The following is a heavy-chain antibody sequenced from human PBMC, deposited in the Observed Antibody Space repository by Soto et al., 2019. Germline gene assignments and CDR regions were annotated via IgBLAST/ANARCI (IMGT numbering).Heavy chain of an antibody. J-gene: IGHJ4*02. CDR2: TYYRSKWYS. Sequence: SQTLSLTCAIAGDSVSSTSAAWSWIRQSPSRGLEWLGRTYYRSKWYSDYAVSVKSRITINPDTSKNQFSLQLNSVTPEDTAVYYCARGSYYSGWVWGQGTLVTVSS. V-gene: IGHV6-1*01. D-gene: IGHD6-19*01. CDR3: ARGSYYSGWV. CDR1: GDSVSSTSAA.